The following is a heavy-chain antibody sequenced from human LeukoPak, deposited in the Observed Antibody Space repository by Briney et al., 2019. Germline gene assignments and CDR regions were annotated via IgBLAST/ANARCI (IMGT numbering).Heavy chain of an antibody. J-gene: IGHJ4*02. V-gene: IGHV4-59*08. Sequence: SETLSLTCTVSGGSISTYYWSWIRQPPGKGLEWIGYIYYSGSTDSNPSLKSRVTISVDTSKNQISLKLISVTAADTAVYYCARTYCRGGSCHFDYCGQGTLVTVSS. CDR2: IYYSGST. D-gene: IGHD2-15*01. CDR1: GGSISTYY. CDR3: ARTYCRGGSCHFDY.